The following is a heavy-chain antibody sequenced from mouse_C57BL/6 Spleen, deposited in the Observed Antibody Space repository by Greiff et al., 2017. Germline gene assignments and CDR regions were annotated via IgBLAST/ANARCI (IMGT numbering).Heavy chain of an antibody. J-gene: IGHJ1*03. D-gene: IGHD2-1*01. Sequence: SGAELVRPGASVTLSCKASGYTFTDYEMHWVKQTPVHGLEWIGAIDPETGGTAYNQKFKGKAILTADKSSSTAYMELRSLTSEDSAVYYCTRFPYGKGYFDVWGTGTTVTVSS. V-gene: IGHV1-15*01. CDR2: IDPETGGT. CDR1: GYTFTDYE. CDR3: TRFPYGKGYFDV.